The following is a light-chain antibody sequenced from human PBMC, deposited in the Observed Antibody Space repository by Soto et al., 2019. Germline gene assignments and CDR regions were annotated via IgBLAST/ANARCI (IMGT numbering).Light chain of an antibody. CDR1: SSDVGAYSY. Sequence: QSALTQPASVSGSPGQSITISCTGTSSDVGAYSYVSWYQQHPGKAPKLIIYDVSDRPSGISSRFSGSKSDNTASLTISGPQAEDEAEYYCSSYTSSTTYVFGTGTKLTVL. J-gene: IGLJ1*01. V-gene: IGLV2-14*01. CDR2: DVS. CDR3: SSYTSSTTYV.